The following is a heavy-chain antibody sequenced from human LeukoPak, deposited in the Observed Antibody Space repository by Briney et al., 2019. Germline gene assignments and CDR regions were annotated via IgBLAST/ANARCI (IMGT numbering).Heavy chain of an antibody. CDR1: GYTFTTYD. CDR3: AKNYDFLTGYAS. D-gene: IGHD3-9*01. CDR2: VNPSSGVT. Sequence: ASVKVSCKALGYTFTTYDINWVRQATGQGLEWMGWVNPSSGVTRYAQKFQGRVTMTRNTSISTAYMELSSLRSEDTAAYYCAKNYDFLTGYASWGQGTLVTVSS. V-gene: IGHV1-8*01. J-gene: IGHJ4*02.